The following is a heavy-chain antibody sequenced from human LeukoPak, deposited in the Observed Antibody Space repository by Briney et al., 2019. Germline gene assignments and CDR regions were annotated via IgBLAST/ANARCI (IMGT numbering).Heavy chain of an antibody. CDR3: ARDRIAVAGVDY. Sequence: GGSLRLSCAASGFTVSSNYMSWVRQAPGKGLEWVSVIYSGGSTYYADSVKGRFTISRDNSKNTLYLQMNSLRAEDTAVYYCARDRIAVAGVDYWGQGTLVTVSS. D-gene: IGHD6-19*01. V-gene: IGHV3-66*01. CDR1: GFTVSSNY. J-gene: IGHJ4*02. CDR2: IYSGGST.